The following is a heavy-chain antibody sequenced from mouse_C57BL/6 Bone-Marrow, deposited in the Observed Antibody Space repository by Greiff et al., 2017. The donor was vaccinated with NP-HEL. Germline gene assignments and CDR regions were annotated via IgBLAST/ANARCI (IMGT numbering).Heavy chain of an antibody. V-gene: IGHV5-4*01. Sequence: EVQGVESGGGLVKPGGSLKLSCAASGFTFSSYAMSWVRQTPEKRLEWVATISDGGSYTYYPDNVKGRFTISRDNAKNNLYLQMSHLKSEDTAMYYCARERITTVPYYFDYWGQGTTLTVSS. CDR2: ISDGGSYT. CDR1: GFTFSSYA. J-gene: IGHJ2*01. CDR3: ARERITTVPYYFDY. D-gene: IGHD1-1*01.